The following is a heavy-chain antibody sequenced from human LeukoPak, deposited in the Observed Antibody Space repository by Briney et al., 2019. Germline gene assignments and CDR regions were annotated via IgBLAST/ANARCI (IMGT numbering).Heavy chain of an antibody. V-gene: IGHV5-10-1*01. CDR2: IDPDDSYT. J-gene: IGHJ3*02. CDR3: ARHAGDGGAFDI. Sequence: GESLKISCQGSGYSFTNYWISWVRRMSGKGLEWMGRIDPDDSYTKDSPSFQGHVTISVDNSISTAYMQWSSLKASDTAMYYCARHAGDGGAFDIWGQGTMVTVSP. D-gene: IGHD3-10*01. CDR1: GYSFTNYW.